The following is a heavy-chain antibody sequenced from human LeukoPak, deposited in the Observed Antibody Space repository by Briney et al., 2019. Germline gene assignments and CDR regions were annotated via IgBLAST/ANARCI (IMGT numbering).Heavy chain of an antibody. Sequence: GGSLRLSRAASGFTFSSYWMHWVRQAPGMGLVWVSGINTDGSSTTYADSVKGPFTISSDRAQNTLYLQMNSLRGEDTAVYYCARTVPGYFFDSWGQGTLVTVSS. V-gene: IGHV3-74*01. CDR2: INTDGSST. CDR1: GFTFSSYW. D-gene: IGHD3-10*01. J-gene: IGHJ4*02. CDR3: ARTVPGYFFDS.